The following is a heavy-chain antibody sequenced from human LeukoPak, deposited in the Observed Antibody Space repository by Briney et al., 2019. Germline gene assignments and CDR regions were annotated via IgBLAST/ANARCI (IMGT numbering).Heavy chain of an antibody. Sequence: GGSLRLSCGASGFTPGNHGMHWVRQAPGKGLERVAITYSDRVNKYCADSMKGRFTISRDTAKNTLFLEMESLRTEDTAVYYCARHRGSVFKGYMDVWGKGTTVTVSS. CDR3: ARHRGSVFKGYMDV. D-gene: IGHD2-8*01. CDR1: GFTPGNHG. V-gene: IGHV3-33*01. J-gene: IGHJ6*03. CDR2: TYSDRVNK.